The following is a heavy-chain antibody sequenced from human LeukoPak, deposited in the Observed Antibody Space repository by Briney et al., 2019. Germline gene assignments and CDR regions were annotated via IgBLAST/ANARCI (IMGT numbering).Heavy chain of an antibody. CDR1: GFPFSNYW. Sequence: GGSLRLSCAASGFPFSNYWMHWVRQAPGKGLEWVSRITHTGDTSGYADPVRGRLTISRDNTKNTIYLDVNSVRADDTAVYYCARDRDGLGDFWGQGTLVTVSS. J-gene: IGHJ4*02. CDR3: ARDRDGLGDF. V-gene: IGHV3-74*01. D-gene: IGHD3/OR15-3a*01. CDR2: ITHTGDTS.